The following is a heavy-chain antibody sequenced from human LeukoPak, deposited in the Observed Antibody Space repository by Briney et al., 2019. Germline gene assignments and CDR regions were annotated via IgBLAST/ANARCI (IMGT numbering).Heavy chain of an antibody. J-gene: IGHJ1*01. CDR1: GYTFTSYD. D-gene: IGHD6-13*01. Sequence: ASVKVSCKASGYTFTSYDINWVRQATGQGLEWMGWMNPNSGNTGYAQKFQGRVTMTRNTSISTAYMELSSLRSEDTAMYYCARAKIAAAGMKVWVRGEYFQHWGQGTLVTVSS. CDR3: ARAKIAAAGMKVWVRGEYFQH. V-gene: IGHV1-8*01. CDR2: MNPNSGNT.